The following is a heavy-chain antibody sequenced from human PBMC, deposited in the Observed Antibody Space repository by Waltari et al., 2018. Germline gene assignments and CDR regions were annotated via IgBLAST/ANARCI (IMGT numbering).Heavy chain of an antibody. V-gene: IGHV3-74*01. CDR1: GFTYSNHW. J-gene: IGHJ6*02. CDR3: ARLAPKTYRSPVPGRDYYYGLDV. Sequence: EEQLVESGGGLVQPGDSLRIYCAASGFTYSNHWMHWVRQAPGTGLVWVSRINGDGSTSNYADSVKGRFTISRDNTKKTLYLQMKRLRVEDTAVYYCARLAPKTYRSPVPGRDYYYGLDVWGQGTTVTVSS. D-gene: IGHD6-13*01. CDR2: INGDGSTS.